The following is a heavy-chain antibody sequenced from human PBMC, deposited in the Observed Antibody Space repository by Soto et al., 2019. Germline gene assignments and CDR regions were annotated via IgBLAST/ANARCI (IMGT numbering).Heavy chain of an antibody. D-gene: IGHD2-15*01. CDR3: AKVGYCSGGSCYSPRCAFDI. Sequence: GGSQRHSYAVSGFKFGSYAMSWVRKATGKGLEWVSAISGSGGSTYYADSVKGRFTISRDNSKNTLYLQMNSLRAEDTAVYYCAKVGYCSGGSCYSPRCAFDIWGQGTTVTVSS. V-gene: IGHV3-23*01. J-gene: IGHJ3*02. CDR2: ISGSGGST. CDR1: GFKFGSYA.